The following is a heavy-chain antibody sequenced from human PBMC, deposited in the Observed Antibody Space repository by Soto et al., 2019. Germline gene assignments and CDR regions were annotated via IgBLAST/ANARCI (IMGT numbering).Heavy chain of an antibody. Sequence: ASVKVSCKASGYTFTSYGISWVRQAPGQGLEWMGWISAYNGNTNYAQKLQGRVTMTTDTSTSTAYMELRSLRSDDTAVYYCARTDIVVVPAALDAFDIWGQGTMVTVSS. CDR2: ISAYNGNT. V-gene: IGHV1-18*01. D-gene: IGHD2-2*01. CDR1: GYTFTSYG. CDR3: ARTDIVVVPAALDAFDI. J-gene: IGHJ3*02.